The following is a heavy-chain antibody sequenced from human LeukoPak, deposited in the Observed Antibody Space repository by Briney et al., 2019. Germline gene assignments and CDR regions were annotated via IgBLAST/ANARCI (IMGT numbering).Heavy chain of an antibody. CDR3: ARVGIYSSSWYGYFDY. CDR2: MNPNSGNT. D-gene: IGHD6-13*01. Sequence: ASVKVSCKASGGTFSSYAISWVRQAPGQGLEWMGWMNPNSGNTGYAQKFQGRVTMTTDTSTSTAYMELRSLRSDDTAAYYCARVGIYSSSWYGYFDYWGQGTLVTVSS. CDR1: GGTFSSYA. J-gene: IGHJ4*02. V-gene: IGHV1-18*01.